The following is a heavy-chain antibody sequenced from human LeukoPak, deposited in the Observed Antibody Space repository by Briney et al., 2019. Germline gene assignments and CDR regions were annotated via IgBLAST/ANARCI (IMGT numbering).Heavy chain of an antibody. Sequence: GASVKVSCKASGYTFTGYYVHRVRQAPGQGLEWIGWINPNSGGRKYAQKFQDRVTLTRDTSISTAYMELSGLRSDDTAVYYCARDLRGKDDYWGQGTLVTVSS. CDR1: GYTFTGYY. J-gene: IGHJ4*02. D-gene: IGHD1-26*01. V-gene: IGHV1-2*02. CDR3: ARDLRGKDDY. CDR2: INPNSGGR.